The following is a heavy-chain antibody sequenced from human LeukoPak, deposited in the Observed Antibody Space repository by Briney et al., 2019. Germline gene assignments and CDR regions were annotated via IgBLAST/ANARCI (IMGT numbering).Heavy chain of an antibody. CDR1: GYTFTSYG. D-gene: IGHD5-18*01. CDR2: ISAYNGNT. CDR3: ARDGYSYGIWAYYFDY. Sequence: GASVKVSCTASGYTFTSYGIGWVRQAPGQGLEWMGWISAYNGNTNYAQKLQGRVTMTTDTSTSTAYMELRSLRSDDTAVYYCARDGYSYGIWAYYFDYWGQGTLVTVSS. V-gene: IGHV1-18*01. J-gene: IGHJ4*02.